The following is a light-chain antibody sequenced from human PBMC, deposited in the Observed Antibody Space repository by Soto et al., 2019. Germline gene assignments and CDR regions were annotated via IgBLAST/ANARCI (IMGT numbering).Light chain of an antibody. J-gene: IGKJ1*01. V-gene: IGKV3-15*01. CDR2: VAS. CDR3: QQDYNWPWT. Sequence: VVLTQSPATLSVSPGERATLSCRASQSVSTSLAWYQQKPGQAPRLLIFVASTRATGIPARFSGSGSGTEFTLTISSLQSEDFAVYYCQQDYNWPWTFGQGTKVEIK. CDR1: QSVSTS.